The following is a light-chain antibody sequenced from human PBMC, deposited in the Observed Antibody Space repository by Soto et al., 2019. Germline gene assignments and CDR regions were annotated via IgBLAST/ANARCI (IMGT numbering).Light chain of an antibody. Sequence: QSALTQPASVSGSPGQSITISCTGAASDVGGYNYVSWYQQHPGKVPKLMIYDVRTRPSGVSNRFSGSKSGNTASLTISGLQAEDEADYYCFSYTSSSTYVFGTGTKVIVL. J-gene: IGLJ1*01. CDR1: ASDVGGYNY. CDR2: DVR. CDR3: FSYTSSSTYV. V-gene: IGLV2-14*01.